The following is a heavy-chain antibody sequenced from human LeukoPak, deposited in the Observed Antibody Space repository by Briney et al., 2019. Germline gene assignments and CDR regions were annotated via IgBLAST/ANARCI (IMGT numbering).Heavy chain of an antibody. CDR1: GGSINSSSYY. V-gene: IGHV4-39*07. J-gene: IGHJ6*03. CDR2: IYYSGST. D-gene: IGHD6-6*01. CDR3: ARDSARPGYYYMDV. Sequence: SETLSLTCTVSGGSINSSSYYWGWIRQPPGKGLEWIGSIYYSGSTYYNPSLKSRVTISVDTSKNQFSLKLSSVTAADTAVYYCARDSARPGYYYMDVWGKGTTVTVSS.